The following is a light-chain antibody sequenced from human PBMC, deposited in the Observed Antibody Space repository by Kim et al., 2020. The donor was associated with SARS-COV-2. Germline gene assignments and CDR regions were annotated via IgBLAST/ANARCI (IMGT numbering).Light chain of an antibody. Sequence: SPGETAPLSCRPSHTISKYLAWYQQKPGQPPRLLIYDASNRADGIPARFSGSGSGTDFTLTISSLEPEDSAVYYCQQRSNWPPLTFGGGTKVDIK. CDR2: DAS. V-gene: IGKV3-11*01. J-gene: IGKJ4*01. CDR3: QQRSNWPPLT. CDR1: HTISKY.